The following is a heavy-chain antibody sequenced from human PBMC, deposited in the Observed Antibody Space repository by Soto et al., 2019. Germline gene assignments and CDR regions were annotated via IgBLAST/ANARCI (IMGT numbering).Heavy chain of an antibody. V-gene: IGHV4-34*01. Sequence: QVQLQQWGAGLLKPSETLSLTCAVYGGSFSGYYWSWIRQTPGKGLEWIGEINHSGSTNYNPSLKSRVTISVDTSKNQFSLKLSSVTAADTAVYYCAGRLLRTTFDYWGQGTLVTVSS. CDR3: AGRLLRTTFDY. J-gene: IGHJ4*02. D-gene: IGHD2-15*01. CDR1: GGSFSGYY. CDR2: INHSGST.